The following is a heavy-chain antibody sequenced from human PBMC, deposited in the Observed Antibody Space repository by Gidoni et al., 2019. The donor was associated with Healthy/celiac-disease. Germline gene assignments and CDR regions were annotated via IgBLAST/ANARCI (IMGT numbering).Heavy chain of an antibody. CDR3: AKGDFGVVIEEAHGRDYYYYGMDV. CDR2: MSGSGGST. J-gene: IGHJ6*02. V-gene: IGHV3-23*01. D-gene: IGHD3-3*01. Sequence: EVQLLESGGGLVQPGGSLRLSCAASGFTFSSYAMSWVRHAPGQGLEWVSAMSGSGGSTYYADSVKGRFTISRDNSKNTLYLQMNSLRAEDTAVYYCAKGDFGVVIEEAHGRDYYYYGMDVWGQGTTVTVSS. CDR1: GFTFSSYA.